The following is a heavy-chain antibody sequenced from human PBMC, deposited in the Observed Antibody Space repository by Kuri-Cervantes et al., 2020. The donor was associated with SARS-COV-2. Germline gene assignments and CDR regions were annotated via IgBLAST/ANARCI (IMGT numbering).Heavy chain of an antibody. CDR1: GYTFTGYY. D-gene: IGHD3-10*01. Sequence: ASVKVSCKASGYTFTGYYMHWVRQAPGQGLEWMGWINPNSGGTNYAQKFQGWVTMTRDIFADTAYMDLSSLRSEDTAVYYCAMYFYGSGNYHDTLDKWGQGTLVTVSS. V-gene: IGHV1-2*04. CDR2: INPNSGGT. J-gene: IGHJ4*02. CDR3: AMYFYGSGNYHDTLDK.